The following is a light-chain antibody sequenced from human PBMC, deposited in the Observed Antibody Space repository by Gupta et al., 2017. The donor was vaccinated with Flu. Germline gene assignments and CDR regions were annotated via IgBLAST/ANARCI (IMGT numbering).Light chain of an antibody. J-gene: IGKJ2*01. Sequence: IQMTQSPFSVSASVGDSVTITCRATHDITRYLNWYQQKPGKAPQLLIYAASTLQSGVPSRFSGRSGTNFSLTIGGRRPEDFASYYCQQTDSVTPFTFGQGT. CDR2: AAS. CDR1: HDITRY. V-gene: IGKV1-39*01. CDR3: QQTDSVTPFT.